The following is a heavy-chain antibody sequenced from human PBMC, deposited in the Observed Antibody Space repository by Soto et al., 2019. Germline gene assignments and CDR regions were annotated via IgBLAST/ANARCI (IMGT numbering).Heavy chain of an antibody. D-gene: IGHD2-2*02. CDR3: AAIPTEYYYYNMDV. Sequence: LSLTCIVSGASISGFYWSWIRQPPGKGLEWIGYIHESGSTNYNPSLKSRITISVDTSKSQFSLKLTSVTAADTAVYYCAAIPTEYYYYNMDVWGQGTTVTVSS. V-gene: IGHV4-59*01. CDR1: GASISGFY. J-gene: IGHJ6*02. CDR2: IHESGST.